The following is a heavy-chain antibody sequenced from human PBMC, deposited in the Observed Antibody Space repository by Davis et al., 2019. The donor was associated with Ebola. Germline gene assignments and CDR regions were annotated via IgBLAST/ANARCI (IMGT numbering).Heavy chain of an antibody. J-gene: IGHJ4*02. CDR3: AREYSSAWAVFDH. CDR1: GYTFTSYA. CDR2: ISAYNGNT. Sequence: AASVKVSCKASGYTFTSYAMHWVRQAPGQRLEWMGWISAYNGNTNYAQKLQGRVTMTTDTSTSTAYMELRSLRSDDTAVYYCAREYSSAWAVFDHWGQGTLVTVSS. D-gene: IGHD6-19*01. V-gene: IGHV1-18*01.